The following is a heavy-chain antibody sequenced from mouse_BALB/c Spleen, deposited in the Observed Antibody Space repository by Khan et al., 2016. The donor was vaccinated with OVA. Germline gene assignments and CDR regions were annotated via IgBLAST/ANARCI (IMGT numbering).Heavy chain of an antibody. CDR1: GYTITSYW. CDR3: ARDRIDY. Sequence: VQLQQSGAELAKPGASVKMSCKASGYTITSYWMHWIKQRPGQGLEWIGYINPTSGYTDYNQKFKDKATLTADKSSSTAYMQLISLTSDDSAVDYGARDRIDYWGQGTALTVSS. V-gene: IGHV1-7*01. CDR2: INPTSGYT. J-gene: IGHJ2*01.